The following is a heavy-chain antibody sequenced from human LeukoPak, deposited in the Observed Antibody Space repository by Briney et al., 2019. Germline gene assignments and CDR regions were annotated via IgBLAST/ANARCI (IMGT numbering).Heavy chain of an antibody. V-gene: IGHV1-18*01. J-gene: IGHJ4*02. CDR2: ISAYNGNT. CDR3: ARDAADYDILTGYYTLYYFDY. Sequence: GASVKVSCKASGYTFTSYGISWVRQAPGQGLEWMGWISAYNGNTNYAQKLQGRVTMTTDTSTSTAYMELRSLRSDDTAVYYCARDAADYDILTGYYTLYYFDYWGQGTLVTVSS. D-gene: IGHD3-9*01. CDR1: GYTFTSYG.